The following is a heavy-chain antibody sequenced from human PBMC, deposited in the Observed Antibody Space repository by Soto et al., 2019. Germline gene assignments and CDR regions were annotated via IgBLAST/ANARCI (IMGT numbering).Heavy chain of an antibody. CDR3: ARQSSYSTSSFDP. Sequence: GESLKISCKGSGYSFSNFWIGWVRQMPGKGLEWMGIIYPGDSDTRYSPSLKGQVTMSADNSISTAYLQWSSLKASDSAMYYCARQSSYSTSSFDPRGQGTLVTVSS. CDR1: GYSFSNFW. V-gene: IGHV5-51*01. J-gene: IGHJ5*02. D-gene: IGHD2-2*01. CDR2: IYPGDSDT.